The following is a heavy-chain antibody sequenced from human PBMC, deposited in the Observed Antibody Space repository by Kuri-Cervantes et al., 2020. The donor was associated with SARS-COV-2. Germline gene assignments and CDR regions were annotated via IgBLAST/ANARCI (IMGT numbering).Heavy chain of an antibody. J-gene: IGHJ4*02. CDR3: ATDPGRYCSSTSCGFHY. CDR2: IRYDGSNK. Sequence: GESLKISCAASGFTFSSYGMHWVRQAPGKGLEWVAFIRYDGSNKYYADSVKGRFTISRDNSKNTLYLQMNSLRAEDTAVYYCATDPGRYCSSTSCGFHYWGQGTLVTVSS. CDR1: GFTFSSYG. V-gene: IGHV3-30*02. D-gene: IGHD2-2*01.